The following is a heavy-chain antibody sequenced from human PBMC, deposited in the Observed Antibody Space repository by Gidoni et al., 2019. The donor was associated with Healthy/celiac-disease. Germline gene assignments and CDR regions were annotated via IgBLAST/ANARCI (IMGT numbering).Heavy chain of an antibody. CDR3: ARARGGDYIWGSYRKWDY. Sequence: QMQLQESGPGLVKPSEPLSLTCTVAGGSISSYYWSGIRPPAGKGREWIGRLYPSRSTNSNPPRQSRVTMSVDTSKNQFSLQLSSVTAADTAVYYCARARGGDYIWGSYRKWDYWGQGTLVTVSS. CDR2: LYPSRST. V-gene: IGHV4-4*07. J-gene: IGHJ4*02. D-gene: IGHD3-16*02. CDR1: GGSISSYY.